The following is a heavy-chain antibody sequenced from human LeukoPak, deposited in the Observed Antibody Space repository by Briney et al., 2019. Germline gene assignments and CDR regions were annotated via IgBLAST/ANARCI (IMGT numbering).Heavy chain of an antibody. D-gene: IGHD2-2*01. CDR1: GFTFSSYS. CDR2: ISSSSSYI. J-gene: IGHJ4*02. V-gene: IGHV3-21*01. CDR3: ASGDIVVVPGFDY. Sequence: PGGSLRLSCAASGFTFSSYSMNWVRQAPGKGLEWVSSISSSSSYIYYADSVKGRFTISRDNAKNSLYLQMNSLRAEDTAVYYCASGDIVVVPGFDYWGQGTLVTVSS.